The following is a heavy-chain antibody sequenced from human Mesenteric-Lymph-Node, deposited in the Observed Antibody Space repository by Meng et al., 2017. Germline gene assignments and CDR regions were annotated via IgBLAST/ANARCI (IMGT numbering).Heavy chain of an antibody. J-gene: IGHJ6*02. CDR3: ARDQATGPLEYYYYYGMDV. D-gene: IGHD3-3*01. Sequence: GESLKISCAASGFTFSSYSMNWVRQAPGKGLEWFSSISSSSSYIYYADSVKGRFTISRDNAKNSLYLQMNSLRAEDTAVYYCARDQATGPLEYYYYYGMDVWGQGTTVTVSS. CDR1: GFTFSSYS. CDR2: ISSSSSYI. V-gene: IGHV3-21*01.